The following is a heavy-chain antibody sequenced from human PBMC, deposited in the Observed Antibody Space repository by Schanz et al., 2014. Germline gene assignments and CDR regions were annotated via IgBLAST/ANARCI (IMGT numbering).Heavy chain of an antibody. CDR1: GFTFRDYY. J-gene: IGHJ6*02. CDR3: AKGMGYCSGGTCYDYYYYGLDV. V-gene: IGHV3-11*05. D-gene: IGHD2-15*01. CDR2: ISSGSSYA. Sequence: QVQLVESGGGLVKPGGSLRLSCAASGFTFRDYYMSWIRQAPGKGLEWVSDISSGSSYANYADSVKGRFTISRENAKNSLYLQMNSLRAEDTAVFYCAKGMGYCSGGTCYDYYYYGLDVWGQGTTVTVSS.